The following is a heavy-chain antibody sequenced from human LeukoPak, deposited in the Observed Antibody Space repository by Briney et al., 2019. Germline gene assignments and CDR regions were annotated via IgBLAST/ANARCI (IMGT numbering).Heavy chain of an antibody. CDR3: ARHGPRLVPFDY. Sequence: SETLSLTCTVSGGSISSYYWSWIRQPPGKGLEWIGYIYYSGSTNCNPSLKSRVTISVDTSKNQFSLKLSSVTAADTAVYYCARHGPRLVPFDYWGQGTLVTVSS. J-gene: IGHJ4*02. V-gene: IGHV4-59*08. CDR2: IYYSGST. D-gene: IGHD6-6*01. CDR1: GGSISSYY.